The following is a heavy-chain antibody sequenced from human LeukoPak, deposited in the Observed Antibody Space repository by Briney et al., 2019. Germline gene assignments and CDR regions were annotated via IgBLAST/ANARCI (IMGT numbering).Heavy chain of an antibody. J-gene: IGHJ4*02. V-gene: IGHV3-23*01. Sequence: PGGSLRLSCAASGFTFSSQAMSWVRQAPGKGLEWVSAISGSGGSTYYADSVKGRFTISRDNSKNTLYLQMNSLRAKDTAVYYCAKDRQTGQQLGFFDYWGQGTLVTVSS. CDR2: ISGSGGST. CDR3: AKDRQTGQQLGFFDY. D-gene: IGHD6-13*01. CDR1: GFTFSSQA.